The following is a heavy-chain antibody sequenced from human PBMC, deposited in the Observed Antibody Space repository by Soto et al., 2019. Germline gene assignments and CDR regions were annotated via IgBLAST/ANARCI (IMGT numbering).Heavy chain of an antibody. Sequence: QVQLVQSGAEVKKPGSSVKVSCKASGGTLSSYTISWVRQAPGQGLEWMGRIIPILGIANYAQKFQGRVTITADKSTSTAYMELSSLRSEDTAVYYCARDPDYYGSGSYSFWGQGTLVTVSS. CDR3: ARDPDYYGSGSYSF. V-gene: IGHV1-69*08. CDR2: IIPILGIA. J-gene: IGHJ4*02. D-gene: IGHD3-10*01. CDR1: GGTLSSYT.